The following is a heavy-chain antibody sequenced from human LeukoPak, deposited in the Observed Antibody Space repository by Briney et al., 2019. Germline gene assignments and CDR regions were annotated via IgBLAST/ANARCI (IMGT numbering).Heavy chain of an antibody. Sequence: RSGGSLRLSCAASGFTFSNYAMHWVRQAPGKGLEWVSAISGSGTATHYAASVRGRFTISRDNSKNTLYLEMNSLRAEDTAIYYCAKDISSTSSTPFDPWGQGTLVTVSS. V-gene: IGHV3-23*01. CDR2: ISGSGTAT. D-gene: IGHD3-3*02. J-gene: IGHJ5*02. CDR3: AKDISSTSSTPFDP. CDR1: GFTFSNYA.